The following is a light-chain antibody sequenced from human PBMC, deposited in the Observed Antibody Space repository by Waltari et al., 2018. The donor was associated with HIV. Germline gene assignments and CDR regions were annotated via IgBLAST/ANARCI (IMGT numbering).Light chain of an antibody. CDR2: KNF. J-gene: IGLJ1*01. CDR3: VGWDSSLSAYV. Sequence: QSSLTQPPSASGTPGQTVTISCSGSSSNIENDNVYWYQQLPGMTPKLLIYKNFRRPSGVPDRFAASKSGTSASLTISGLRSADEADYYCVGWDSSLSAYVFGAGTKVAVL. CDR1: SSNIENDN. V-gene: IGLV1-47*01.